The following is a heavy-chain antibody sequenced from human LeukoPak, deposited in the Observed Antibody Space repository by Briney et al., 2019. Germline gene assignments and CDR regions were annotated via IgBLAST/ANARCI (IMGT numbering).Heavy chain of an antibody. Sequence: GGSLRLSCAASGFTFSSYAMSWVRQAPGKGLEWVSAISGSGGSTYYADSVKGRFTISRDNSKNTLYLQMNSLRVEDTAVYYCAKDFPYFSSGWYVEEKAYFDYWGQGTLVTVSS. CDR2: ISGSGGST. CDR3: AKDFPYFSSGWYVEEKAYFDY. J-gene: IGHJ4*02. D-gene: IGHD6-19*01. CDR1: GFTFSSYA. V-gene: IGHV3-23*01.